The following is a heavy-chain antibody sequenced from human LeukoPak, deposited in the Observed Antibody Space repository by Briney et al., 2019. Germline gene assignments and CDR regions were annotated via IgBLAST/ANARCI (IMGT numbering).Heavy chain of an antibody. Sequence: GGSLRLSCAASGFTFSRSWMSWVRQAPGKGLEWMANINQDGSQGYYVDSVEGRFTISRDNAGNSLDLQMNSLRADDTAVYYCATYFYDNTHWGCWGQGTLVTVSS. J-gene: IGHJ4*02. D-gene: IGHD3-22*01. CDR3: ATYFYDNTHWGC. CDR1: GFTFSRSW. V-gene: IGHV3-7*02. CDR2: INQDGSQG.